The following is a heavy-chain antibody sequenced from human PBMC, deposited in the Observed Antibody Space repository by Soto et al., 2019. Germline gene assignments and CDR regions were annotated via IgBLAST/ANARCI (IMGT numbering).Heavy chain of an antibody. D-gene: IGHD2-15*01. CDR3: AREFCSGGNCYTYYFDP. CDR2: INTDGSNT. V-gene: IGHV3-74*01. J-gene: IGHJ5*02. CDR1: GLTFNRYW. Sequence: GGSLRLSCAASGLTFNRYWMHWVRHAPGKGLVWVSHINTDGSNTNYADSVKGRFTISRDNAKSSLFLQMNSLRDEDTAVYYCAREFCSGGNCYTYYFDPWGQGIPVTVS.